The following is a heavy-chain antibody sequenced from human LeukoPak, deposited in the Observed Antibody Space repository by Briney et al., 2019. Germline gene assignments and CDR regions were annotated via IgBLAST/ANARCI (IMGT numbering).Heavy chain of an antibody. Sequence: GESLKISRKGSGYSFTSYWIGWVRQMPGKGLEWMGIIYPGDSDTRYSPSFQGQVIISVDKSISTAYLQWSSLKASDTAMYYCARLTDSSGYHHDYWGQGTLVTVSS. CDR2: IYPGDSDT. V-gene: IGHV5-51*01. CDR1: GYSFTSYW. CDR3: ARLTDSSGYHHDY. D-gene: IGHD3-22*01. J-gene: IGHJ4*02.